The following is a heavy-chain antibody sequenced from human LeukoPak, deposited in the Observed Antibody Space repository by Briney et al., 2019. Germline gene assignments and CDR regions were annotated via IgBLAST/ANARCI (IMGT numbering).Heavy chain of an antibody. J-gene: IGHJ4*02. V-gene: IGHV3-23*01. CDR2: VTESGDRS. D-gene: IGHD1-26*01. CDR1: GFTFSNYA. CDR3: TRDPTRRHDY. Sequence: GGSLRLSCAASGFTFSNYAMSWVRQAPGKGLEWVSFVTESGDRSLYAESVQGRYTISRDNFKNTLSLQMNSLRAEDTAVYYCTRDPTRRHDYWGQGTLVTVSS.